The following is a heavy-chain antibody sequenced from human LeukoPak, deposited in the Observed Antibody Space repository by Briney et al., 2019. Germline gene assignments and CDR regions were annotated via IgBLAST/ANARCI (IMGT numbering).Heavy chain of an antibody. V-gene: IGHV3-48*03. J-gene: IGHJ4*02. D-gene: IGHD3-10*01. CDR3: AKTSYGSGSYYIRERYFDY. CDR2: ISSSGSTI. CDR1: GFTFSSYE. Sequence: GGSLRLSCAASGFTFSSYEMNWVRQAPGKGLEWVSYISSSGSTIYYADSVKGRFTISRDNAKNSLYLQMNSLRAEDTAVYYSAKTSYGSGSYYIRERYFDYWGQGTLVTVSS.